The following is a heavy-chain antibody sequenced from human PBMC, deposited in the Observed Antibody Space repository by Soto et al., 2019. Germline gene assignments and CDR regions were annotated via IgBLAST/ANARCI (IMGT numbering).Heavy chain of an antibody. J-gene: IGHJ4*02. CDR2: ISSSSRYT. V-gene: IGHV3-11*05. CDR3: ARERNGYNSILDY. D-gene: IGHD5-12*01. CDR1: GFTFSDYY. Sequence: QVLLVESGGGLVKPGGSLRLSCAASGFTFSDYYMTWIRQAPGKGLEWVSYISSSSRYTNYADSVKGRFTISRDNAKNSLYLKMNSLRAEDTAVYYCARERNGYNSILDYWGQGTLVTVSS.